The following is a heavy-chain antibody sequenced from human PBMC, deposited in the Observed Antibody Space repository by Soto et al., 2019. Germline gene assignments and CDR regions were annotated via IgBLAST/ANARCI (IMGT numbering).Heavy chain of an antibody. V-gene: IGHV3-7*01. Sequence: EVQLVESGGGLVLPGGSLRLSCVGSAFSLKTYWMAWVRQAPGKGLECVANIRQYGDETFYVASVKGRFTISRDNANNSVYLQMDNLRAEDTCVYYCATGGSGTYYLGPLDYWGQGIMVIVSS. J-gene: IGHJ4*02. CDR3: ATGGSGTYYLGPLDY. D-gene: IGHD3-10*01. CDR1: AFSLKTYW. CDR2: IRQYGDET.